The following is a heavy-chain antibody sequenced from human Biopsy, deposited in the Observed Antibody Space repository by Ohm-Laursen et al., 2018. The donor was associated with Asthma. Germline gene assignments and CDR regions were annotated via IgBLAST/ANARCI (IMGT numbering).Heavy chain of an antibody. CDR2: ISVYNGNT. CDR3: ARAVDYSHYYGIDV. Sequence: ASVKVSCKASGYTFNSAGITWVRQAPGQGLEWMGWISVYNGNTKVAQKLQDRVTMITDTSTSTAYMELRSLRSDDTAVYFFARAVDYSHYYGIDVWGQGTTVTVS. V-gene: IGHV1-18*01. J-gene: IGHJ6*02. CDR1: GYTFNSAG. D-gene: IGHD3-10*01.